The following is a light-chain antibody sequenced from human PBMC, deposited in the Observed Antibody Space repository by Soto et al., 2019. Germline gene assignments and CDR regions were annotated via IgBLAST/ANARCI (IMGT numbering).Light chain of an antibody. CDR1: QSVTSN. CDR3: QQYYSSPYT. CDR2: GAS. Sequence: DIQMTQSPSSLSASLGDRVTITCRASQSVTSNLNWYQQKFGETPKLLMYGASNLQGGVPSRFSGSGSGTDFTLTISSLQPEDFATYYCQQYYSSPYTFGQGTKLEV. J-gene: IGKJ2*01. V-gene: IGKV1-39*01.